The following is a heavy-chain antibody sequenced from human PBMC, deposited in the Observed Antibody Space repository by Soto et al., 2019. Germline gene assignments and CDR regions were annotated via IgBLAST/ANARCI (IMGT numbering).Heavy chain of an antibody. D-gene: IGHD2-15*01. J-gene: IGHJ6*02. CDR3: AKLGYCTGGTCYLDYYYGVDV. CDR1: GFSFSRNA. CDR2: ISSGGDT. Sequence: QLLESGGGLVQPGGSLRLSCEASGFSFSRNAMSWVRQAPGKGLEWVSSISSGGDTYYAESVKGRFTISRENSKNTQSLQMTSLGAEDTAVYYCAKLGYCTGGTCYLDYYYGVDVWGQGTTVTVS. V-gene: IGHV3-23*01.